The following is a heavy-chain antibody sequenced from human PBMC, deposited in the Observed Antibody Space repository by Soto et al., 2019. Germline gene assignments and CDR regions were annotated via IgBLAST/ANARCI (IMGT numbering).Heavy chain of an antibody. V-gene: IGHV3-23*01. CDR1: GFTFSSYS. CDR2: FRSSGDGGTT. D-gene: IGHD3-10*01. CDR3: AKKVNSGPGSQYFDY. J-gene: IGHJ4*02. Sequence: TGGSLRLSCAASGFTFSSYSMSWVRQAPGKGLEWVSGFRSSGDGGTTYYADSVKGRFTISRDNSKNTLFLQMNSLRAEDTAIYYCAKKVNSGPGSQYFDYWGQGTLVTV.